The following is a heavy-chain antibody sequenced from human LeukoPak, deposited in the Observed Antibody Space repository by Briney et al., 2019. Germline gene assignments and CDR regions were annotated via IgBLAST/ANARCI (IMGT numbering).Heavy chain of an antibody. J-gene: IGHJ4*02. CDR1: GFTFSSYW. CDR2: IKQDGSEK. Sequence: PGGSLRLSCAASGFTFSSYWMSWVRQAPGKGLEWVANIKQDGSEKYYVDSVKGRFTISRDNAKNSLYLQMNSLRAEDTAVYYCAKDRGLLDTALWYWGQGTLVTVSS. V-gene: IGHV3-7*01. D-gene: IGHD5-18*01. CDR3: AKDRGLLDTALWY.